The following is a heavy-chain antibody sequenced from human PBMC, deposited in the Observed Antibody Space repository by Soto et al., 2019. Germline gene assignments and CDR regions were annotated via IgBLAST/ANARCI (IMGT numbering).Heavy chain of an antibody. V-gene: IGHV3-23*01. D-gene: IGHD2-15*01. Sequence: EVQLLESGGGLVQPGGSLRLSCAASGFTFSSYAMTWVRQAPGKGLEWVSAISGSGDNTYYADSVKGRFTISRDNTKNTLYLQMNSLSAEDTAVYYWAKNRGYCSGGSCYGEYWGQGTLVTVSS. CDR3: AKNRGYCSGGSCYGEY. CDR1: GFTFSSYA. J-gene: IGHJ4*02. CDR2: ISGSGDNT.